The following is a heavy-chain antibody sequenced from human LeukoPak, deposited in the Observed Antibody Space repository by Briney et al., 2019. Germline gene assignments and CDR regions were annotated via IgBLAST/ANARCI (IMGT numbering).Heavy chain of an antibody. CDR2: ISGSGGST. J-gene: IGHJ4*02. Sequence: GGSLRLSCAASGFTFSDYNMRWIRQAPGKGLEWVSAISGSGGSTYYADSVKGRFTISRDNSKNTLYLQMNSLRAEDTAVYYCAKDTVVVTARFDYWGQGTLVTVSS. D-gene: IGHD2-21*02. CDR3: AKDTVVVTARFDY. V-gene: IGHV3-23*01. CDR1: GFTFSDYN.